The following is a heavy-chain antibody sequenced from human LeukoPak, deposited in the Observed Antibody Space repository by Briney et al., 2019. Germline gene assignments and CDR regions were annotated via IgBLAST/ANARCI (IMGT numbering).Heavy chain of an antibody. D-gene: IGHD3-22*01. CDR2: IVVGSGNT. V-gene: IGHV1-58*02. CDR3: AAVPGYYYDSSGLGY. CDR1: GFTFTSSA. J-gene: IGHJ4*02. Sequence: SVKVSCTASGFTFTSSAMQWVRQARGQRLEWIGWIVVGSGNTNYAQKFQERVTITRDMSTSTAYMELSSLRSEDTAVYYCAAVPGYYYDSSGLGYWGQGTLITVSS.